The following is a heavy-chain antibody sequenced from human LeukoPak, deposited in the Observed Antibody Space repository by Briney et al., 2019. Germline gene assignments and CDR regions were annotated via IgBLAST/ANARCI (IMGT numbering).Heavy chain of an antibody. V-gene: IGHV1-69*04. D-gene: IGHD6-6*01. J-gene: IGHJ4*02. CDR2: IIPILGIA. CDR3: AGGPWQLVTPLDY. Sequence: SVKVSCKASGGTFSSYAISWVRQAPGQGLEWMGRIIPILGIANYAQKFQGRVTITADKSTSTAYMELSSLGSEDTAVYYCAGGPWQLVTPLDYWGQGTLVTVSS. CDR1: GGTFSSYA.